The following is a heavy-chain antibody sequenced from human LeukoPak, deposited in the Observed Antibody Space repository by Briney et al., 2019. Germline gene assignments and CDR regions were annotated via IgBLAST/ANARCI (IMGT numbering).Heavy chain of an antibody. J-gene: IGHJ3*02. CDR1: GGSISSSSYY. V-gene: IGHV4-39*01. CDR2: TYYSGNT. CDR3: ARLPSATAAFDI. Sequence: PSETPSLTCTVSGGSISSSSYYWGWIRQPPGKGLEWIGTTYYSGNTYYNPSLKSRVTISVDTSKNQFSLKLSSVTAADTAVYYCARLPSATAAFDIWGPGTMVTISS.